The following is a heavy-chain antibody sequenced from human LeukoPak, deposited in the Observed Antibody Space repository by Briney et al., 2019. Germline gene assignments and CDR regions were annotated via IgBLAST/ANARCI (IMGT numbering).Heavy chain of an antibody. CDR2: IIPILGIA. Sequence: SVKVSCKASGGTSSSYTISWVRQAPGQGLEWMGRIIPILGIANYAQKFQGRVTITADKSTSTAYMELSSLRSEDAAVYYCASEDGDRGSDYWGQGTLVTVSS. V-gene: IGHV1-69*02. D-gene: IGHD4-17*01. J-gene: IGHJ4*02. CDR1: GGTSSSYT. CDR3: ASEDGDRGSDY.